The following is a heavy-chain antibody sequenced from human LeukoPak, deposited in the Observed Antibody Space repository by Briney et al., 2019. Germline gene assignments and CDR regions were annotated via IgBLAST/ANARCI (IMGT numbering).Heavy chain of an antibody. CDR2: ISADGDAT. CDR3: SKVGSASGYAPTDY. CDR1: GFTFRSYG. D-gene: IGHD2-2*01. V-gene: IGHV3-23*01. J-gene: IGHJ4*02. Sequence: GGSLRLSCAASGFTFRSYGMRWVRQAPGKGLEWVSVISADGDATYYADSVKGRFTISRDNSNNTLYLHMSRLTAEDTAVYYCSKVGSASGYAPTDYWGQGILVTVSS.